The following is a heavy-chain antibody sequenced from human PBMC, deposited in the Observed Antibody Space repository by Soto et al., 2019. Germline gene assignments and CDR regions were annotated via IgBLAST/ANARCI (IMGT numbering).Heavy chain of an antibody. CDR1: GFTFSSYG. D-gene: IGHD3-22*01. J-gene: IGHJ6*02. V-gene: IGHV3-30*18. CDR2: ISYDGSNK. Sequence: PGGSLRLSCAASGFTFSSYGMHWVRQAPGKGLEWVAVISYDGSNKYYADSVKGRFTISRDNSKNTLYLQMNSLRAEDTAVYYCAKSPYYYDSSGYYRSLSLGYYGMDVWGQGTTVTVSS. CDR3: AKSPYYYDSSGYYRSLSLGYYGMDV.